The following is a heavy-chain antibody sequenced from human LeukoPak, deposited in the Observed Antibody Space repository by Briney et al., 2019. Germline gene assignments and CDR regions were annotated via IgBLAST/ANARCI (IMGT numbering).Heavy chain of an antibody. J-gene: IGHJ5*02. CDR3: AKTSYCSSTSCYRENWFDP. CDR1: GFTFSSYA. Sequence: PGGSLRLSCAASGFTFSSYAMSWVRQAPGKGLEWVSAISGSGGSTYYADSVKGRFTISRDNSKNTLYLQMNSLRAEDTAVYYCAKTSYCSSTSCYRENWFDPWGQGTLVTVSS. CDR2: ISGSGGST. D-gene: IGHD2-2*02. V-gene: IGHV3-23*01.